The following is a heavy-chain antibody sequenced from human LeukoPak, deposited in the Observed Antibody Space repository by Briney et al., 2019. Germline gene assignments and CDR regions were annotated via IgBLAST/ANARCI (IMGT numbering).Heavy chain of an antibody. Sequence: ASVKVSCKASGYTFTSYAMHWVRQAPGQRLEWMGWINAGNGNTKYSQKFQGRVTVTRDTSASTAYMELSSLRSEDTAVYYCARELDDYGDYGGIDYWGQGTLVTVSS. CDR3: ARELDDYGDYGGIDY. J-gene: IGHJ4*02. D-gene: IGHD4-17*01. V-gene: IGHV1-3*01. CDR2: INAGNGNT. CDR1: GYTFTSYA.